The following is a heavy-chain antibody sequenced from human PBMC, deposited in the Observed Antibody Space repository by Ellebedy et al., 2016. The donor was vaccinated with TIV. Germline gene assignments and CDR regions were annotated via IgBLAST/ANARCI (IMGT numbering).Heavy chain of an antibody. J-gene: IGHJ4*02. V-gene: IGHV1-69*13. CDR3: ARAPYSSSPHFDY. D-gene: IGHD6-13*01. Sequence: AASVKVSCKASGGTFSSYAISWVRQAPGQGLEWMGGIIPIFGTANYAQKFQGRVTITADESKSKAYMELSSLRSEDTAVYYCARAPYSSSPHFDYWGQGTLVSVSS. CDR2: IIPIFGTA. CDR1: GGTFSSYA.